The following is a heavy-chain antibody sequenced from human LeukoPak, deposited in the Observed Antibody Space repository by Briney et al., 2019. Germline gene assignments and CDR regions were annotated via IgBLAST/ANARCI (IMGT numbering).Heavy chain of an antibody. CDR3: ARWVSKYYMDV. J-gene: IGHJ6*03. CDR1: GNSISSGDNY. Sequence: PSQTLSLTCTVSGNSISSGDNYWSWIRQPAGKGLEWIGRIYTSGSTNYNPSLKSRVTISVDTSKNQFSLKLSSVTAADTAVYYCARWVSKYYMDVWGKGTTVTISS. CDR2: IYTSGST. D-gene: IGHD2/OR15-2a*01. V-gene: IGHV4-61*02.